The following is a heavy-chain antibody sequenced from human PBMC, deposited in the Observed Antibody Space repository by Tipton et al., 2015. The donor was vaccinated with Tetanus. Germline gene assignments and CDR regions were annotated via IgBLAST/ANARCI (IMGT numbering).Heavy chain of an antibody. D-gene: IGHD3-3*01. V-gene: IGHV1-69*01. J-gene: IGHJ5*02. CDR1: GGTFSSYA. CDR2: IIPIFGTA. CDR3: ARDGVTMFHWFDP. Sequence: QSGPEVKKPGSSVKVSCKASGGTFSSYAISWVRQAPGQGLEWMGGIIPIFGTANYAQKFQGRVTITADESTSTAYMELSSLRSGDTAVYYCARDGVTMFHWFDPWGQGTLVAVSS.